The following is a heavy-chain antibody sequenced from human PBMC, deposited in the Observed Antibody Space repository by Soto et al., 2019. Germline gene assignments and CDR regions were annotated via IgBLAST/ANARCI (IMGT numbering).Heavy chain of an antibody. Sequence: GASVKVSCRTSACTFSSYAISWVRQAPGQGLEWMGGINAIFGNTNYAQKFQGRVTITRDASASTAYMELSSLRSEDTAVYYCASSDYYGPGAMDVWGKGTTVTVSS. J-gene: IGHJ6*03. D-gene: IGHD3-10*01. CDR2: INAIFGNT. V-gene: IGHV1-69*05. CDR1: ACTFSSYA. CDR3: ASSDYYGPGAMDV.